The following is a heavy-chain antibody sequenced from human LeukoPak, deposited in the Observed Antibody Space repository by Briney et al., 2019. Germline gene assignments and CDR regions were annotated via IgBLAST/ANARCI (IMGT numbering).Heavy chain of an antibody. CDR1: GFTFSSYG. J-gene: IGHJ3*02. V-gene: IGHV3-30*18. Sequence: GGSLRLSCAASGFTFSSYGMHWVRQAPGKGMEWVAVISYDGSNKYYADSVKGRFTISRDNSKNTLYLQMNSLRAEDTAVYYCAKDPDSSGLGAFDIWGQGTMVTVSS. CDR3: AKDPDSSGLGAFDI. D-gene: IGHD3-22*01. CDR2: ISYDGSNK.